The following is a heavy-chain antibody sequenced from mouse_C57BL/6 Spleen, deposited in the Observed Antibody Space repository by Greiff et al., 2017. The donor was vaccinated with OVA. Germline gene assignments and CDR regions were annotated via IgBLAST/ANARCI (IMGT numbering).Heavy chain of an antibody. Sequence: VQLQQSGAELVKPGASVKLSCKASGYTFTSYWMQWVKQRPGQGLEWIGEIDPSDSYTNYNQKFKGKATLTVDTSSSTAYMQLSSLTSEDSAVYYCARCRPAQASAYWGQGTLVTVSA. V-gene: IGHV1-50*01. CDR1: GYTFTSYW. J-gene: IGHJ3*01. D-gene: IGHD3-2*02. CDR2: IDPSDSYT. CDR3: ARCRPAQASAY.